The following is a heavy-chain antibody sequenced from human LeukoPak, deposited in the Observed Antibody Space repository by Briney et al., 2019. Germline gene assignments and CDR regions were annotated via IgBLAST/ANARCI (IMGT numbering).Heavy chain of an antibody. CDR1: GGSISSYC. CDR2: IYYSGST. V-gene: IGHV4-59*01. D-gene: IGHD6-6*01. J-gene: IGHJ4*02. CDR3: AREEGSARPIDY. Sequence: PSETLSLTCTVSGGSISSYCWSWIRQPPGKGLEWIGYIYYSGSTNYNPSLKSRATISVDTSKNLFSLKLSSVTAADTAVYYCAREEGSARPIDYWGQGTLVTVSS.